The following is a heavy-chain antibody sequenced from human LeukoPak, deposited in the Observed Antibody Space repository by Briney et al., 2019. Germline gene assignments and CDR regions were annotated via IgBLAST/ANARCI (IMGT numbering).Heavy chain of an antibody. CDR1: GGSISSYY. CDR3: ARVSWFPGTSYYYMDV. V-gene: IGHV4-59*01. CDR2: IYYSGTT. J-gene: IGHJ6*03. D-gene: IGHD1-1*01. Sequence: PSETLSLTCTVSGGSISSYYWSWIRQPPGKGLEWIGYIYYSGTTNYNPSLKSRVIISVDTSKNQFSLKLTSVTAADTAVYYCARVSWFPGTSYYYMDVWGKGTTVTVSS.